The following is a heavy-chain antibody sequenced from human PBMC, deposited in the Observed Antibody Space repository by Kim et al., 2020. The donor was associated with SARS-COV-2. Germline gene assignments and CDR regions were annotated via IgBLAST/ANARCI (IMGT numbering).Heavy chain of an antibody. J-gene: IGHJ3*02. CDR3: AKDLRQWLALDAFDI. CDR1: GFTFSSYG. CDR2: ISHDGSNK. D-gene: IGHD6-19*01. V-gene: IGHV3-30*18. Sequence: GGSLRLSCAASGFTFSSYGMHWVRQAPGKGLEWVAVISHDGSNKYYADSVKGRFTISRDNSKNTLYLQMNSLRAEDTAVYYCAKDLRQWLALDAFDIWGPGTMVTVSS.